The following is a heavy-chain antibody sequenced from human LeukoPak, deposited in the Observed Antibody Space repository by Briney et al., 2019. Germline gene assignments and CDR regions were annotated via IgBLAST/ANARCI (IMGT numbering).Heavy chain of an antibody. D-gene: IGHD6-19*01. Sequence: GGSLRLSCASSGFTFTTYSMNCVRQAPGRGLEWISFISSSGHYIYYADSLKGPFTISRDNANSSLYLQISTLKAEDTSVYYCARQWLRVIDVWGKGTTVTVSS. V-gene: IGHV3-21*05. CDR3: ARQWLRVIDV. J-gene: IGHJ6*04. CDR2: ISSSGHYI. CDR1: GFTFTTYS.